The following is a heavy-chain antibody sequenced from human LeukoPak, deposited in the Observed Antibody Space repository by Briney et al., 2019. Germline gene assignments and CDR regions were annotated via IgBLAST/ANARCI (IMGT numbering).Heavy chain of an antibody. J-gene: IGHJ6*03. CDR1: GFTFDDYG. V-gene: IGHV3-21*01. D-gene: IGHD3-9*01. CDR3: ARGSDNYYYYQYMDV. CDR2: ISSSSSYI. Sequence: GGSLRLSCAASGFTFDDYGMSWVRQAPGKGLEWVSSISSSSSYIYYADSVRGRFTVSRDNAKNSLYLQITSLRAEDTAVYYCARGSDNYYYYQYMDVWGKGTTVTVSS.